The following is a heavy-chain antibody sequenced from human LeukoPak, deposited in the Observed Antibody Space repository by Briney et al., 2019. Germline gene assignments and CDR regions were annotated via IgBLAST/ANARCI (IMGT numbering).Heavy chain of an antibody. Sequence: TGGSLRLSCAASGFTFSSYGMSWVRQPPGKGLEWIGSIYKTGSTNYSPSLKSRVTISVDTSENQFSLKLSSVTAADTAVYYCTRHQTNNYGPGTPFDYWGQGTLVSVSS. V-gene: IGHV4-39*01. J-gene: IGHJ4*02. CDR2: IYKTGST. D-gene: IGHD3-10*01. CDR3: TRHQTNNYGPGTPFDY. CDR1: GFTFSSYG.